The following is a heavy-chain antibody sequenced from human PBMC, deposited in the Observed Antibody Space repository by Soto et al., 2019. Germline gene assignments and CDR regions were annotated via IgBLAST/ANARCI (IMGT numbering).Heavy chain of an antibody. D-gene: IGHD2-15*01. J-gene: IGHJ5*02. CDR3: ASWVYSLNH. CDR2: LNQDGSER. Sequence: GGSLRLSCVTSGFTFSDSWMNWVRQAPGKGLEWVANLNQDGSERKYVDSVKGRFTISRDNVRNSAYLQINNLTTEDTAIYYCASWVYSLNHWGRGTLVTVSS. V-gene: IGHV3-7*01. CDR1: GFTFSDSW.